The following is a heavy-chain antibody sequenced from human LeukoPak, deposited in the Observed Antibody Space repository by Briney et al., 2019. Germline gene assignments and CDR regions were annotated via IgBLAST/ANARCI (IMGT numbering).Heavy chain of an antibody. CDR3: AREMGSITIFGVVIIFGY. D-gene: IGHD3-3*01. CDR2: INPSGGST. V-gene: IGHV1-46*01. CDR1: GYTFTSYY. J-gene: IGHJ4*02. Sequence: ASVKVSCKASGYTFTSYYMHWVRQAPGQGLEWMGIINPSGGSTSYAQKFQGRVTMTRDTSISTAYMELSRLRSDDTAVYYCAREMGSITIFGVVIIFGYWGQGTLVTVSS.